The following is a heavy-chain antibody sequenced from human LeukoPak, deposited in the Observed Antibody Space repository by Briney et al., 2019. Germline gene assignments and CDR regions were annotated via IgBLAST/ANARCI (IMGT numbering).Heavy chain of an antibody. D-gene: IGHD3-22*01. V-gene: IGHV4-59*11. CDR1: GGSISSHY. CDR3: ARDARYYGSSGYYAFDI. J-gene: IGHJ3*02. CDR2: IFHSAST. Sequence: SETLSLTCTVSGGSISSHYWSWIRQPPGKALDWIGYIFHSASTNYNPSLKSRVTISVDTSKSQFSLKLNSVTAADTAVYYCARDARYYGSSGYYAFDIWGQGTMVTVSS.